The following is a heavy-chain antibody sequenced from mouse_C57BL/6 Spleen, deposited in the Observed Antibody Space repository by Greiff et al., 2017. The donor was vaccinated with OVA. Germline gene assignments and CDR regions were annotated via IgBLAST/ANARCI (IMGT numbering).Heavy chain of an antibody. CDR2: IDPSDSYT. Sequence: VQLQQPGAELVMPGASVKLSCKASGYTFTSYWMHWVKQRPGQGLEWIGEIDPSDSYTNYNQKFKGKSTLTVDKSSSTAYMQLSSLTSEDSAVYYCARWGYGNYVRSWFAYWGQGTLVTVSA. D-gene: IGHD2-10*02. CDR1: GYTFTSYW. V-gene: IGHV1-69*01. J-gene: IGHJ3*01. CDR3: ARWGYGNYVRSWFAY.